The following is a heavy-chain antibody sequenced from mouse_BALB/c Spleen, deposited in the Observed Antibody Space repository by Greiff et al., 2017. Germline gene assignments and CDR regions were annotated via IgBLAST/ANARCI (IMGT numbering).Heavy chain of an antibody. CDR2: IYPGDGDT. J-gene: IGHJ3*01. D-gene: IGHD1-1*01. Sequence: QVQLQQSGPELVKPGASVKISCKASGYAFSSSWMNWVKQRPGQGLEWIGRIYPGDGDTNYNGKFKSKATLTVDKSSSTAYMQLSSLTSEDSAVYYCARTGSSYGGFAYWGQGTLVTVSA. CDR1: GYAFSSSW. V-gene: IGHV1-82*01. CDR3: ARTGSSYGGFAY.